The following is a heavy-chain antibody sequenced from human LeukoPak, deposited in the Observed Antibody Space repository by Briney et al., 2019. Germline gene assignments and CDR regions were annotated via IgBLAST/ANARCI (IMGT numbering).Heavy chain of an antibody. CDR1: GFSLSSYN. CDR2: ISSSSRTI. V-gene: IGHV3-48*01. CDR3: ARVGTSYYYYMDV. Sequence: GGPLRLSCAASGFSLSSYNMNWVRQAPGKGLEWVSYISSSSRTIYFADSVKGRFTISRDNAKNSLYLQMNSLRAEDTAVYYCARVGTSYYYYMDVWGKGTTVTVSS. D-gene: IGHD2-2*01. J-gene: IGHJ6*03.